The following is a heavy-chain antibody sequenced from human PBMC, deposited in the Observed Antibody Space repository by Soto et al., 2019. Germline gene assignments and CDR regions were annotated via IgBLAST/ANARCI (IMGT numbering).Heavy chain of an antibody. D-gene: IGHD3-9*01. V-gene: IGHV1-3*01. CDR1: GYTFTSYA. CDR2: INAGNGNT. CDR3: ARDDLTYYDILTGPDY. Sequence: ASVKVSCKASGYTFTSYAMHWVRQAPGQRLEWMGWINAGNGNTKYSQKFQGRVTITRDTSASTAYMGLSSLRSEDTAVYYCARDDLTYYDILTGPDYWGQGTLVTVSS. J-gene: IGHJ4*02.